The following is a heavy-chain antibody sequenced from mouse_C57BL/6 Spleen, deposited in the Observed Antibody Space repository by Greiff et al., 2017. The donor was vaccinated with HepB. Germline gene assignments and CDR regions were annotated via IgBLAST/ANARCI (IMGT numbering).Heavy chain of an antibody. CDR2: ISSGSSTI. J-gene: IGHJ3*01. D-gene: IGHD1-3*01. V-gene: IGHV5-17*01. CDR1: GFTFSDYG. Sequence: EVKLVESGGGLVKPGGSLKLSCAASGFTFSDYGMHWVRQAPEKGLEWVAYISSGSSTIYYADTVKGRFTISRDNAKNTLFLQMTSLRSEDTAMYYRAQRGHNYWFAYWGQGTLVTVSA. CDR3: AQRGHNYWFAY.